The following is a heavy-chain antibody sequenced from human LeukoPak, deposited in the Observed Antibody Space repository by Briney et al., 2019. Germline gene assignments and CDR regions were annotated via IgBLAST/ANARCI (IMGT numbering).Heavy chain of an antibody. CDR1: GYTFTSYG. J-gene: IGHJ3*02. V-gene: IGHV1-18*01. Sequence: ASVKVSCKASGYTFTSYGISWVRQAPGQGLEWMGWISAYNGNTNYAQKLQGRVTMTTDTSTSTAYMELRSLRSDDTAVYYCARSFNRGAMIVVRPGAFDIRGQGTMVTVSS. D-gene: IGHD3-22*01. CDR3: ARSFNRGAMIVVRPGAFDI. CDR2: ISAYNGNT.